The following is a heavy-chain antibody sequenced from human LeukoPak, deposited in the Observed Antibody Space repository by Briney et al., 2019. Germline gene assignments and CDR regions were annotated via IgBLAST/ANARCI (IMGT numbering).Heavy chain of an antibody. Sequence: GGSLRLSCAAPGFTFSSYWMSWVRQAPGKGLEWVANIKQDGSEKYYVDSVKGRFTISRDNAKNSLYLQMNSLRAEDTAVYYCARSWLAVAAQGLWGQGTLVTVSS. D-gene: IGHD6-19*01. V-gene: IGHV3-7*01. J-gene: IGHJ4*02. CDR1: GFTFSSYW. CDR2: IKQDGSEK. CDR3: ARSWLAVAAQGL.